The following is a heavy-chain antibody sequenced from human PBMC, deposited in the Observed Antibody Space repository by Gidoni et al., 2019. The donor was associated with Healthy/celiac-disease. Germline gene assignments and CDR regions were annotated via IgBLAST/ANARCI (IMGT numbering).Heavy chain of an antibody. CDR3: AKGEAVVVVAATQKPTYN. J-gene: IGHJ4*02. D-gene: IGHD2-15*01. V-gene: IGHV3-23*01. Sequence: EVQLLESGGGLVQPGGSLRLSCAASGFTFSSYAMSWVRQAPGKGLEWVSAISGSGGSTYYADSVKGRFTISRDNSKNTLYLQMNSLRAEDTAVYYCAKGEAVVVVAATQKPTYNWGQGTLVTVSS. CDR1: GFTFSSYA. CDR2: ISGSGGST.